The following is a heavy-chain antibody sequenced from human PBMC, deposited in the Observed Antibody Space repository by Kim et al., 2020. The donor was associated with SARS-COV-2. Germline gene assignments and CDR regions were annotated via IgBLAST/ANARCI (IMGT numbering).Heavy chain of an antibody. V-gene: IGHV3-30*04. Sequence: GGSLRLSCAASGFTFSSYAMHWVRQAQGKGLEWVAVISYDGSNKYYADSVKGRFTISRDNSKNTLYLQMNSLRAEDTAVYYCAREKGDRSGWYHYYYGMDVWGQGTTVTVSS. CDR3: AREKGDRSGWYHYYYGMDV. CDR2: ISYDGSNK. D-gene: IGHD6-19*01. J-gene: IGHJ6*02. CDR1: GFTFSSYA.